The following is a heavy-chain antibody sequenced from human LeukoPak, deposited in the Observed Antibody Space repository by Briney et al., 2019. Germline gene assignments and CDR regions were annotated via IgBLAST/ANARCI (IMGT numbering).Heavy chain of an antibody. CDR3: GKTDIWFNPIDY. CDR1: GVSISSTEW. V-gene: IGHV4-4*02. Sequence: SETPSLTCAVSGVSISSTEWWIWVRQSPGQGLEWIGEIHRDGRTRYSPSLTSRVSMSIDYSKNQFSLKVSSVTAADTAIYYCGKTDIWFNPIDYWGPGSLVIVSS. CDR2: IHRDGRT. J-gene: IGHJ4*02. D-gene: IGHD3-9*01.